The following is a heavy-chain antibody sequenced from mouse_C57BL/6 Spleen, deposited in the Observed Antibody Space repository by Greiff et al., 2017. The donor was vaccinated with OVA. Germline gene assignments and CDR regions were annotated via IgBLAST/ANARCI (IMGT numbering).Heavy chain of an antibody. D-gene: IGHD2-5*01. CDR1: GYSITSGYY. Sequence: ESGPGLVKPSQSLSLTCSVTGYSITSGYYWNWIRQFPGNKLEWMGYISYDGSNNYNPSLKNRISITRDTSKNQFFLKLNSVTTEDTATYYGARDAYYSNYVWYFDVWGTGTTVTVSS. CDR2: ISYDGSN. J-gene: IGHJ1*03. V-gene: IGHV3-6*01. CDR3: ARDAYYSNYVWYFDV.